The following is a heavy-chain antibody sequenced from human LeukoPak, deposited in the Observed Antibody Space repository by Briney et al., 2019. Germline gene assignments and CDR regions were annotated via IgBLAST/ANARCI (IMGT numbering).Heavy chain of an antibody. CDR1: GGSFSGYY. CDR2: INHSGST. J-gene: IGHJ3*02. D-gene: IGHD3-3*01. CDR3: ARGLHYITIFGVSDAFDI. V-gene: IGHV4-34*01. Sequence: PSETLSLTCAVYGGSFSGYYWSWIRQPPGKGLEWIGEINHSGSTNYNPSLKSRVTISVDTSKNQFSLKLSSVTAADTAVYYCARGLHYITIFGVSDAFDIWGQGTMVTVSS.